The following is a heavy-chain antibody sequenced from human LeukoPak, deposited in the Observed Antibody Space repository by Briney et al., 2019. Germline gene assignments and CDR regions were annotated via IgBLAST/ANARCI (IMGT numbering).Heavy chain of an antibody. V-gene: IGHV3-53*01. CDR1: GFTVSRNY. Sequence: GGSLRLSCAASGFTVSRNYMSWVRQAPGKGLEWVSVIYSGGSTYYADSVKGRFTISRDNSKNTLYLQMNSLRAEDTAVYYCAKDPPPRGYSYGLNGMDVWGQGTTVTVSS. J-gene: IGHJ6*02. D-gene: IGHD5-18*01. CDR3: AKDPPPRGYSYGLNGMDV. CDR2: IYSGGST.